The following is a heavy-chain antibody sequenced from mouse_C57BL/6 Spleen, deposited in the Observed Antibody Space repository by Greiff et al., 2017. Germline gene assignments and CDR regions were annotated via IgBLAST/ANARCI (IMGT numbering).Heavy chain of an antibody. CDR3: ARSEGIPFAY. J-gene: IGHJ3*01. CDR1: GYTFTSYW. CDR2: IDPSDSET. D-gene: IGHD2-14*01. Sequence: QVQLQQPGAELVRPGSSVKLSCKASGYTFTSYWMHWVKQRPIQGLEWIGNIDPSDSETHYNQKFKDKATLTVDKSSITAYMQLSSLTSEDSAVYYCARSEGIPFAYWGQGTLVTVSA. V-gene: IGHV1-52*01.